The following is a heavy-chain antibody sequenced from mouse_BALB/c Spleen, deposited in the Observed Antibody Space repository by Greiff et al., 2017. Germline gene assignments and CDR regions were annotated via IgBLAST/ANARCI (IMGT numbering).Heavy chain of an antibody. CDR3: ADYYGSSPAWFAY. CDR2: IDPANGNT. V-gene: IGHV14-3*02. D-gene: IGHD1-1*01. Sequence: VQLKESGAELVKPGASVKLSCTASGFNIKDTYMHWVKQRPEQGLEWIGRIDPANGNTKYDPKFQGKATITADKSSNTAYLQLSSLTSEDTAVYYCADYYGSSPAWFAYWGQGTLVTVSA. CDR1: GFNIKDTY. J-gene: IGHJ3*01.